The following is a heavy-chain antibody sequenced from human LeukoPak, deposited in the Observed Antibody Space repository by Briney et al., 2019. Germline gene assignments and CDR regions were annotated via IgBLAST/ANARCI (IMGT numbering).Heavy chain of an antibody. Sequence: GGSLRLSCAASGFTVSSNYMSWVRQARGKGLEWVSVIYSGGSTYYADSVKGRFTISRDNSKNTLYLQMNSLRAEDTAVYYCVRDDDRPDNGLDYWGQGTLVTVSS. J-gene: IGHJ4*01. CDR2: IYSGGST. CDR1: GFTVSSNY. CDR3: VRDDDRPDNGLDY. D-gene: IGHD3-22*01. V-gene: IGHV3-53*01.